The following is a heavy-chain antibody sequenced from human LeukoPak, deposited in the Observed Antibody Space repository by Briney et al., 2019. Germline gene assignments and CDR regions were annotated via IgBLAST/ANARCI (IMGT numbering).Heavy chain of an antibody. D-gene: IGHD2-2*01. CDR2: IIPIFGIA. CDR1: GGTFTSYA. V-gene: IGHV1-69*04. CDR3: ARERYCSSTSCYYYFDY. Sequence: SVKVSCKASGGTFTSYAISWVRQAPGQGLEWMGRIIPIFGIANYAQKFQGRVTITADKSTSTAYMELSSLRSEDTAVYYCARERYCSSTSCYYYFDYWGQGTLVTVSS. J-gene: IGHJ4*02.